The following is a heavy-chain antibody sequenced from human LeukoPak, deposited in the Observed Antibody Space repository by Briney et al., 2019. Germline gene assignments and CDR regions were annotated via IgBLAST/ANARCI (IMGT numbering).Heavy chain of an antibody. J-gene: IGHJ4*02. CDR1: GFTFSSYW. Sequence: GGSLRLSCAASGFTFSSYWMHWVRQGPGKGLVWVSHINTDGSSTSYADSVKGRFTISRDNAKNTLYLQMNSLRAEDTAVYYCASTACSAGCYTGEGSDYWGQGTLVTVSS. V-gene: IGHV3-74*01. CDR3: ASTACSAGCYTGEGSDY. CDR2: INTDGSST. D-gene: IGHD2-2*02.